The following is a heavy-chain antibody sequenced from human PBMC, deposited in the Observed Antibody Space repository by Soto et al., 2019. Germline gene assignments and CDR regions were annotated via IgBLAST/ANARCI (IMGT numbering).Heavy chain of an antibody. V-gene: IGHV4-61*08. CDR2: FYYSGST. J-gene: IGHJ5*02. CDR3: ARRYDGITFGGVIVPHWFDP. CDR1: GGSISSGGYY. D-gene: IGHD3-16*02. Sequence: SETLSLTCTVSGGSISSGGYYLSWIRQHPGKGLDWIGYFYYSGSTNYNPSLKSRVTISVDTSKNQFSLKLSSVTAADTAVYYCARRYDGITFGGVIVPHWFDPWGQGTLVTVSS.